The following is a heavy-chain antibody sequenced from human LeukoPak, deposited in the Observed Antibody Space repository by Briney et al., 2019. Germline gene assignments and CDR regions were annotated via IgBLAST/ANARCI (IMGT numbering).Heavy chain of an antibody. J-gene: IGHJ5*02. V-gene: IGHV4-39*07. D-gene: IGHD3-10*01. CDR3: ARAQSGTYGLFDP. Sequence: SETLSLTCTVSGGSISSSSYYWGWIRQPPGKGLEWIGSIYYSGSTYYNPSLKSRVTISVDTSKNQFSLKLSSVTAADTAVYYCARAQSGTYGLFDPWGQGTLVTVSS. CDR1: GGSISSSSYY. CDR2: IYYSGST.